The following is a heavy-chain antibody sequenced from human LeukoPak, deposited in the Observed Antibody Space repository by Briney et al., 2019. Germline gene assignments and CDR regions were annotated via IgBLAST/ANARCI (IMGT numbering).Heavy chain of an antibody. V-gene: IGHV3-11*06. Sequence: GGSLRLSCAASGFTFSDYYMSWIRQAPGKGLEWVSSISSSSSYIYYADSVKGRFTISRDNAKNSLYLQMNSLRAEDTAVYYCARDYYDSSGYFRENAFDIWGQGTMVTVSS. CDR3: ARDYYDSSGYFRENAFDI. J-gene: IGHJ3*02. CDR2: ISSSSSYI. CDR1: GFTFSDYY. D-gene: IGHD3-22*01.